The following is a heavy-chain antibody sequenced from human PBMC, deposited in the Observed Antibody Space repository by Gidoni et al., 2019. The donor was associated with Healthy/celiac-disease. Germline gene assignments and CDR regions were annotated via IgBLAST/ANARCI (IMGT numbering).Heavy chain of an antibody. Sequence: QVQLQESGPGLVKPSGTLSLTCAVSGGSISSSNWWSWVRQPPGKGLEWIGEIYHSGSTNYNPSLKSRVTISVDKSKNQFSLKLSSATAADTAVYYCARVYAGSGWYGVSAFDIWGQGTMVTVSS. J-gene: IGHJ3*02. D-gene: IGHD6-19*01. CDR1: GGSISSSNW. V-gene: IGHV4-4*02. CDR2: IYHSGST. CDR3: ARVYAGSGWYGVSAFDI.